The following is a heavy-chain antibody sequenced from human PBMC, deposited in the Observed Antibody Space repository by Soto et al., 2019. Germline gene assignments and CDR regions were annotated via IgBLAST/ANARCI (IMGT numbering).Heavy chain of an antibody. CDR1: GFSLSTSGVG. D-gene: IGHD2-15*01. CDR2: IYWNDDK. J-gene: IGHJ4*02. Sequence: SGPTLVNPTQTLTLTCTFSGFSLSTSGVGVGWIRQPPGKALQWLAVIYWNDDKRYSPSLKSRLTITKDTSKNQVVLRMTNMDPVDTATYYCLHRKCSGGSCYQLAPDYWGQGTLVTVSS. V-gene: IGHV2-5*01. CDR3: LHRKCSGGSCYQLAPDY.